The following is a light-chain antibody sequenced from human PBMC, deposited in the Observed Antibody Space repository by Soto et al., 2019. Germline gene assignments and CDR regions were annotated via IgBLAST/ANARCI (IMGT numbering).Light chain of an antibody. V-gene: IGLV7-43*01. J-gene: IGLJ1*01. Sequence: QTVVTQEPSLTVSPGGTVTLTCASSTGEVSSGNFPNWFQQKPGQAPRALTYSTDSKYSWTPARFSGSLVGGKAALTLSGVQPEEEADYYCLLHHGGEGIFGNGTKLTV. CDR2: STD. CDR3: LLHHGGEGI. CDR1: TGEVSSGNF.